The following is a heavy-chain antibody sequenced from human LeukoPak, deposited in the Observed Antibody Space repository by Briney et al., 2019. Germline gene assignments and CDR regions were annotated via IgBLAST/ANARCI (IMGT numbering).Heavy chain of an antibody. Sequence: GESLKISCKGSGYTFTSYWIGWVRQMPGKGLEYMGMIYPGDSDTRYSPSFQSQVTISADKSINTAYLQWSSLKASDTAMYYCARGSDSGTNPLNWIDPWGQGTLVTVSS. J-gene: IGHJ5*02. CDR3: ARGSDSGTNPLNWIDP. CDR1: GYTFTSYW. D-gene: IGHD3-10*01. CDR2: IYPGDSDT. V-gene: IGHV5-51*01.